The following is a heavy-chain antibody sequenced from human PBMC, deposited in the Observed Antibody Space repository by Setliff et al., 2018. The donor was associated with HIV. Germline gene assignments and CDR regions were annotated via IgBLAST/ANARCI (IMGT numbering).Heavy chain of an antibody. V-gene: IGHV4-39*07. D-gene: IGHD3-16*01. CDR3: ARGGGTGSFDY. J-gene: IGHJ4*02. Sequence: PSETLSLTCTVSGGSLGGYYWGWIRQPPGQGLEWIGTIYYSGSTFYNPSFKSRVTMSLDTSKNQFSLKLSSVTAADTAVYYCARGGGTGSFDYWGQGTLVTVSS. CDR2: IYYSGST. CDR1: GGSLGGYY.